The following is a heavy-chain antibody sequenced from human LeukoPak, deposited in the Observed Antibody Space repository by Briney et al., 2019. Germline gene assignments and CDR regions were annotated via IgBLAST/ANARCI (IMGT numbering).Heavy chain of an antibody. CDR3: ARGAIAPDN. V-gene: IGHV3-74*01. J-gene: IGHJ4*02. Sequence: LGGSLRLSCVASGFTFSSSWIHWVRQVPGKGLVWVSRLNTDGSNTAYADSVEGRFTLSSDNAKNTVYLQMNSLRAEDTGVYYCARGAIAPDNWGQGTLVIVSS. CDR2: LNTDGSNT. CDR1: GFTFSSSW. D-gene: IGHD2-21*01.